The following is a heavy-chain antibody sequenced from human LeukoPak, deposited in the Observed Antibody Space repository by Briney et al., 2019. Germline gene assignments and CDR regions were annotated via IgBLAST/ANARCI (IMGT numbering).Heavy chain of an antibody. CDR1: GGSISGSNW. D-gene: IGHD1-26*01. V-gene: IGHV4-4*02. CDR3: ARARWELLENWFDP. Sequence: PSGTLSLTCAVSGGSISGSNWWSWVRQPPGKGLEWIGEIYHSGSTNYNPSLKSRVTISVDKSKNQFSLKLSSVTAADTAVYYCARARWELLENWFDPWGQGTLVTVSS. CDR2: IYHSGST. J-gene: IGHJ5*02.